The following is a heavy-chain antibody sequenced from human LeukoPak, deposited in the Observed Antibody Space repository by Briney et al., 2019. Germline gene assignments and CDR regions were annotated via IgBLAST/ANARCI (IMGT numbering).Heavy chain of an antibody. V-gene: IGHV3-43*02. D-gene: IGHD3-16*02. CDR1: GFIFDNYA. CDR3: AKPITFGGVIDLDY. Sequence: TGGSLRLSCAAPGFIFDNYAIHWVRQAPGKGLEWVSLISGDGGSTYYADSVKGRFTISRDNSKNSLYLQMNSLRTEDTALYYCAKPITFGGVIDLDYWGQGTLVTVSS. CDR2: ISGDGGST. J-gene: IGHJ4*02.